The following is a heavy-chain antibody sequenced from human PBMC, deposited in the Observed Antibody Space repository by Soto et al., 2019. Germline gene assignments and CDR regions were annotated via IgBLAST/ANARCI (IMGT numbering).Heavy chain of an antibody. CDR1: GFPFSPYG. V-gene: IGHV3-33*01. D-gene: IGHD6-19*01. CDR3: VRDIWDTSGWYFDY. Sequence: QVQLVESGGGVVQPGRSLRLSCAASGFPFSPYGMHWVRQAPGKGLEWVALIYFDGSNKYYSDSVKGRFTISRDNSNNTLYLQMNSLRAEETATYYCVRDIWDTSGWYFDYWGQGALVTVSS. J-gene: IGHJ4*02. CDR2: IYFDGSNK.